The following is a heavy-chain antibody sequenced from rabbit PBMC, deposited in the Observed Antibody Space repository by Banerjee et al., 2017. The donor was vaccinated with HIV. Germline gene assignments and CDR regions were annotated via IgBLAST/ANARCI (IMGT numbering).Heavy chain of an antibody. V-gene: IGHV1S45*01. CDR3: ARGTYGYAGYAPNL. Sequence: QEQLEESGGDLVQPEGSLTLTCTASGFSFSSSYYMCWVRQAPGKGLEWIGCIDHGAANTYYASWAKGRFTISKTSSTTVTLEMTSLTAADTATYFCARGTYGYAGYAPNLWGPGTLVTVS. D-gene: IGHD6-1*01. CDR1: GFSFSSSYY. CDR2: IDHGAANT. J-gene: IGHJ4*01.